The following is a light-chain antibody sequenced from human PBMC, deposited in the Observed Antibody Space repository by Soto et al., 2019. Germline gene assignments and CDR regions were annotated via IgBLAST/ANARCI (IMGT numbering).Light chain of an antibody. Sequence: ETVMTQSPDTLSLSPGERATLSCRASQSVSDNLAWYQQRPGQGPRLLIYGASTRATGIPARFSGSGSGTEFTLTISSLQSEDFAVYYCQQYKNWPHTFGQGTKVAIK. J-gene: IGKJ1*01. CDR3: QQYKNWPHT. CDR1: QSVSDN. CDR2: GAS. V-gene: IGKV3-15*01.